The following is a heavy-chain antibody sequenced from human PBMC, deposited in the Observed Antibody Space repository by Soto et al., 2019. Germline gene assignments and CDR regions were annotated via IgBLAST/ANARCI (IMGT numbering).Heavy chain of an antibody. CDR2: IIPILGIA. J-gene: IGHJ6*02. D-gene: IGHD6-13*01. Sequence: SVKVSCKASGGTFSSYTISWVRQAPGQGLEWMGRIIPILGIANYAQKFQGRVTITADKSTSTAYMELSSLRSEDTAVYYCARGLAAADHYYYYGMNVWGQGTTVTVSS. V-gene: IGHV1-69*02. CDR1: GGTFSSYT. CDR3: ARGLAAADHYYYYGMNV.